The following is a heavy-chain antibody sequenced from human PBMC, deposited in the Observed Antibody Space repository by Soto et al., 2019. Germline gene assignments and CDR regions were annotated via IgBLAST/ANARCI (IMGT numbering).Heavy chain of an antibody. CDR1: GASISSYY. J-gene: IGHJ4*02. Sequence: PSETLSLTCSVSGASISSYYWSWIRQPPGKGLEWMGYIYHGGSTYYNPSLRRRVTISVDRSKNQFSLKLSSVTAADTAVYYYARVPDYWAQGTLVTVSS. CDR2: IYHGGST. CDR3: ARVPDY. V-gene: IGHV4-59*01.